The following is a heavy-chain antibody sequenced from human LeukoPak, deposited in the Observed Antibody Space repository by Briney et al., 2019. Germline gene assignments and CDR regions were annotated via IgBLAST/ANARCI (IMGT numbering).Heavy chain of an antibody. CDR3: AKDEVVVVPAAGYFQH. Sequence: PEGSLRLSCAASGFTFSSYSMNWVRQAPGKGLEWVSYISSSSSTIYYADSVKGRFTISRDNSKNTLYLQMNSLRAEDTAVYYCAKDEVVVVPAAGYFQHWGQGTLVTVSS. CDR1: GFTFSSYS. D-gene: IGHD2-2*01. J-gene: IGHJ1*01. CDR2: ISSSSSTI. V-gene: IGHV3-48*01.